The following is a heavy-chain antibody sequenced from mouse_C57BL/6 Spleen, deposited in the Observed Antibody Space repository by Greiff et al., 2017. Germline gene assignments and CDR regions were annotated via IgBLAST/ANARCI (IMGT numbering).Heavy chain of an antibody. J-gene: IGHJ4*01. D-gene: IGHD3-3*01. V-gene: IGHV1-80*01. CDR1: GYAFSSYW. CDR2: IYPGDGDT. Sequence: QVQLRQSGAELVKPGASVKISCKASGYAFSSYWMNWVKQRPGKGLEWIGQIYPGDGDTNYNGKFKGKATLTADKSSSAAYMQLSSLTSEDSAVYFGARGGGDYYAMDYGGQGTSVTVAS. CDR3: ARGGGDYYAMDY.